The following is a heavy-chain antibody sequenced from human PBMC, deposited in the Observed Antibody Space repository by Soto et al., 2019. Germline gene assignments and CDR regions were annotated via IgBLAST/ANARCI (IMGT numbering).Heavy chain of an antibody. V-gene: IGHV4-30-4*01. CDR3: ASLTQPTEDNWFDP. Sequence: TLSLTCTVSGGSISSGDYYWSWIRQPPGKGLEWIGYIYYSGSTYYNPSLKSRVTISVDTSKNQFSLKLSSVTAADTAVYYCASLTQPTEDNWFDPWGQGTLVTVSS. CDR1: GGSISSGDYY. J-gene: IGHJ5*02. CDR2: IYYSGST.